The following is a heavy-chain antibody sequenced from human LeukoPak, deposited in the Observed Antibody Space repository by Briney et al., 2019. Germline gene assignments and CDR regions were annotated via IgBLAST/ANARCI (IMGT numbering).Heavy chain of an antibody. CDR2: IYYSGST. CDR1: GGSISSYY. CDR3: ARGYGDYYYYYGMDV. V-gene: IGHV4-59*01. D-gene: IGHD4-17*01. Sequence: SETLSLTCTVPGGSISSYYWSWIRHPPGKGLEWIGYIYYSGSTNYNPSLKSRVTISVDTSKKQFSLKLSSVTAADTAVYYCARGYGDYYYYYGMDVWGQGTTVTVSS. J-gene: IGHJ6*02.